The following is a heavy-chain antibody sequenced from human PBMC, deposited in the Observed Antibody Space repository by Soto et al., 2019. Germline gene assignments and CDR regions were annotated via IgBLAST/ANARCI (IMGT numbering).Heavy chain of an antibody. D-gene: IGHD2-21*01. J-gene: IGHJ3*02. CDR2: MNPNSGNT. V-gene: IGHV1-8*01. Sequence: GASVKVSCKASGDTFTSYDINWVRQATGQGLEWMGWMNPNSGNTGYAQKFQGRVTMTRNTSISTAYMELSSLRSEDTAVYYCAKGLYCGGDCYHDAFDIWGQGTMVTVSS. CDR3: AKGLYCGGDCYHDAFDI. CDR1: GDTFTSYD.